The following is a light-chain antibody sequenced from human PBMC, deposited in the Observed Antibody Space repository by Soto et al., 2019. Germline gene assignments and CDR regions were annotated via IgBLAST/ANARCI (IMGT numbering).Light chain of an antibody. V-gene: IGKV3-20*01. CDR3: QQYGSSPPYT. CDR1: QSVRNNY. CDR2: GSS. Sequence: EVVLTQSPGTLSLSPGERATLSCRSSQSVRNNYLAWYQQKPGQSPKLLIFGSSDRATGIPDRFSGSGSGTDFTLTISRLEPEYFVVYYCQQYGSSPPYTFGQGTKLEIK. J-gene: IGKJ2*01.